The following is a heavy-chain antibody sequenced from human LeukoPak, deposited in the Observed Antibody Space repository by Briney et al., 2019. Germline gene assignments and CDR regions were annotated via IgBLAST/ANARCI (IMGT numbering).Heavy chain of an antibody. V-gene: IGHV4-4*08. CDR1: GDSSRIYY. J-gene: IGHJ4*02. CDR3: ARDVSSRHLDY. Sequence: SETLSLTCTVSGDSSRIYYGSWFRQPPGKGLEWLGYIHTSGSTTYNPSLRGRVAISLDTSKNHFSLRLSSAAAADSAVYYCARDVSSRHLDYWGQGTLVTVSS. D-gene: IGHD2/OR15-2a*01. CDR2: IHTSGST.